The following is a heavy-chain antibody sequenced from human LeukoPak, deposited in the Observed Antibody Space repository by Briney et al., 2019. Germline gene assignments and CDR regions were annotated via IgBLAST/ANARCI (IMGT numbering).Heavy chain of an antibody. CDR1: GYTFTSYA. V-gene: IGHV1-3*01. J-gene: IGHJ3*02. Sequence: GASVKVSCKASGYTFTSYAMHWVRQAPGQRLEWMGWINAGNGNTKYSQKFQGRVTITRDTSASTAYMELSSLRAEDTAVYYCARNFGELPYDAFDIWGQGTMVTVSS. D-gene: IGHD3-10*01. CDR3: ARNFGELPYDAFDI. CDR2: INAGNGNT.